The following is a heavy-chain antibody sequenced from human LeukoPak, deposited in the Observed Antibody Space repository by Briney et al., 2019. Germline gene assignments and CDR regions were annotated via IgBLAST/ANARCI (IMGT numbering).Heavy chain of an antibody. Sequence: GASVKVSCKASGGTFSSYDITWVRQAPGQGLEWMGWISGYSHETIYAQKFQDRVFMSRDASSTTAYIELRSLRSDDTAVYFCARGSRGIRGYFDHWGQGTLVTVSS. V-gene: IGHV1-18*01. CDR2: ISGYSHET. D-gene: IGHD3-10*01. CDR1: GGTFSSYD. CDR3: ARGSRGIRGYFDH. J-gene: IGHJ4*02.